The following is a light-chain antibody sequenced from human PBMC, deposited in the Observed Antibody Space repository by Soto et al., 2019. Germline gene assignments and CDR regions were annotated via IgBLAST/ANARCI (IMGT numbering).Light chain of an antibody. V-gene: IGKV1-5*03. J-gene: IGKJ4*01. Sequence: DIQMTQSPSTLSASIGDRVTITCRASRNIGSWLAWYQQKAGKAPNLLIYKASTLETGVPSRFSGGASGTEFTLTIISLQPDDFATYYCQQHANYPSALGGGTQVEI. CDR1: RNIGSW. CDR3: QQHANYPSA. CDR2: KAS.